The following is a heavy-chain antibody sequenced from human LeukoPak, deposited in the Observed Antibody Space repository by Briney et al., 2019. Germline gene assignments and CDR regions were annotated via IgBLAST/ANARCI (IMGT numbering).Heavy chain of an antibody. CDR3: ARWGEAAARIYY. V-gene: IGHV4-59*01. D-gene: IGHD6-13*01. CDR2: IFYSVST. CDR1: GGSINSYY. J-gene: IGHJ4*02. Sequence: SETLSLTCSVSGGSINSYYWSWIRQPPGKGLEWLGYIFYSVSTRYTPSLKSRISISVDTSKNQFSLKLSSVTAADTAVYYCARWGEAAARIYYGGQGTRVTVS.